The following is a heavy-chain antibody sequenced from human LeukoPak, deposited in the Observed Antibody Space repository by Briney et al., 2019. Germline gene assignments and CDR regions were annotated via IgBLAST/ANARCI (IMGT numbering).Heavy chain of an antibody. D-gene: IGHD3-3*01. CDR1: GYTFTSYY. V-gene: IGHV1-46*01. CDR2: INPSGGST. Sequence: ASVKVSCKASGYTFTSYYMHWVRQAPGQGLEWMGIINPSGGSTSYAQKFQGRVTMTRDTSTSTVYMELSSLRSEDTAVYYCAREGGRLRFLEWSPSRHYYYYMDVWGKGTTVTVSS. J-gene: IGHJ6*03. CDR3: AREGGRLRFLEWSPSRHYYYYMDV.